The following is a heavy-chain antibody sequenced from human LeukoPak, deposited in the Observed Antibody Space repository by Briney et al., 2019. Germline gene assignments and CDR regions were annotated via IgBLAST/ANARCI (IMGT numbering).Heavy chain of an antibody. Sequence: SETLSLTCTVSGGSISSYYWSWIRQPPGKGLEWIGYIYYSGSTNYNPSLKSRVTISVDTSKNKFSLKLSSVPAADTALYYCARRGSGSPFDYGGQGTLATLSP. CDR1: GGSISSYY. CDR3: ARRGSGSPFDY. D-gene: IGHD3-10*01. CDR2: IYYSGST. J-gene: IGHJ4*02. V-gene: IGHV4-59*08.